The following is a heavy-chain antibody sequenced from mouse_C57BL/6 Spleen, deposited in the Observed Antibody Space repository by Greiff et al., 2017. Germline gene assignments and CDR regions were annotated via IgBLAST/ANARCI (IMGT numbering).Heavy chain of an antibody. CDR2: IDPSDSEP. CDR1: GYTFTSYW. J-gene: IGHJ2*01. CDR3: ARGETGTLFDY. D-gene: IGHD4-1*01. V-gene: IGHV1-52*01. Sequence: VQLQQPGAELVRPGSSVKLSCKASGYTFTSYWLHWVKQRPIQGLEWIGNIDPSDSEPHYYQKCKDKPKLTVGKSSSTAYMQLSSLTSEDSAVYYCARGETGTLFDYWGQGTTLTVSS.